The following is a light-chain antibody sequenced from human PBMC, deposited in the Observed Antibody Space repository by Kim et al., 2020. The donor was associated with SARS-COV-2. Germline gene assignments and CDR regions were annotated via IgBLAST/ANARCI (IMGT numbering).Light chain of an antibody. CDR1: SGIIAPNS. V-gene: IGLV6-57*01. CDR2: EHT. Sequence: KPVTTSSTRSSGIIAPNSVQWYQPRPGSSPPTVIYEHTQSPSGVPDRFSGSIDSSSNSASLSISGLKTEDEADYYCQSYDSSNPWVFGGGTQLTVL. CDR3: QSYDSSNPWV. J-gene: IGLJ3*02.